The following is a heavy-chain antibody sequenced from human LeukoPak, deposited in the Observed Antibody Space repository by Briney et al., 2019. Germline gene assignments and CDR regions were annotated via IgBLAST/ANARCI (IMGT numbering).Heavy chain of an antibody. D-gene: IGHD2-2*01. V-gene: IGHV3-21*01. J-gene: IGHJ5*02. CDR3: ARGVVPAATYNWFDP. CDR1: GFTFSSYS. Sequence: PGGSLRLSCAASGFTFSSYSMNWVRQAPGKGLEWVSSISSRSSYIYYADSVKGRFTISRDNAKNSLYLQMNSLRAEDTAVYYCARGVVPAATYNWFDPWGQGTLVTVSS. CDR2: ISSRSSYI.